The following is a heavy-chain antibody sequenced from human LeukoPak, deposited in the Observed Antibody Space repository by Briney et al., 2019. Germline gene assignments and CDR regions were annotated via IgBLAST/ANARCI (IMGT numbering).Heavy chain of an antibody. Sequence: GSVRLSCKASGFPLTTYGISWVRQAPGQGLEWVAWINTYSGVTYYADSVQGRFTISRDTAKNTLYLQLDSLRAEDTAVYYCARGSNNWNYEHAFDVWGQGTMVTVSS. J-gene: IGHJ3*01. CDR2: INTYSGVT. CDR1: GFPLTTYG. CDR3: ARGSNNWNYEHAFDV. V-gene: IGHV3-7*01. D-gene: IGHD1-7*01.